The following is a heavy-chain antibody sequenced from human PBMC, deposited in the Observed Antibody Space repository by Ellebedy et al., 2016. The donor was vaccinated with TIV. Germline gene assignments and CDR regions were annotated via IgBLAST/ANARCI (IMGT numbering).Heavy chain of an antibody. CDR1: GYTFTSFI. J-gene: IGHJ4*02. D-gene: IGHD4-23*01. CDR3: ARTFEYGDNYFLDY. CDR2: SIGGSGNT. V-gene: IGHV1-3*01. Sequence: ASVKVSXXASGYTFTSFIIHWLRQAPGQRLEWMGWSIGGSGNTRYSQRFQGRVTFTRDASARISYMYLSSLRSEDTSVYYCARTFEYGDNYFLDYWGQGTLVTVSS.